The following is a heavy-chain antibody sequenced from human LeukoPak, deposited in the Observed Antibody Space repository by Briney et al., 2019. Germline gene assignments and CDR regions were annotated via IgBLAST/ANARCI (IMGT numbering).Heavy chain of an antibody. Sequence: GGSLRLSCAASEFTVSNNYMSWVRQAPGKGLEWVSVIYSGGNTYYSDSVTGRFTISRDNSKNTVYLQMNSLRAEDTAVYYCATGYSSDFYFFDYWGQGTLVTVSS. CDR1: EFTVSNNY. D-gene: IGHD6-19*01. V-gene: IGHV3-53*01. CDR2: IYSGGNT. CDR3: ATGYSSDFYFFDY. J-gene: IGHJ4*02.